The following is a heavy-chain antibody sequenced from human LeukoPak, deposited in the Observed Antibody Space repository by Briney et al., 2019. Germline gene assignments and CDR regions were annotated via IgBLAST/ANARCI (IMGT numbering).Heavy chain of an antibody. Sequence: ASVKVSCKASGYTFTHHGVTWVRQAPGQGLEWMGWISAYNGDTNYAQEFQGRITMTTDASTSTAYMELRSLRSDDTAVYYCARGSYYFDYWGQGTLVTVSS. CDR2: ISAYNGDT. V-gene: IGHV1-18*01. CDR1: GYTFTHHG. CDR3: ARGSYYFDY. J-gene: IGHJ4*02.